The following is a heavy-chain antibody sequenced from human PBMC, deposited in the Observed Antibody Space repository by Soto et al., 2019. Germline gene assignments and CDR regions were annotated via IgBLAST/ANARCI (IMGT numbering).Heavy chain of an antibody. D-gene: IGHD6-13*01. J-gene: IGHJ3*02. CDR3: ARDRKVAAAGNDAFDI. V-gene: IGHV1-2*04. CDR1: GYTFTGYY. Sequence: ASVKVSCKASGYTFTGYYMHWVRQAPGQGLEWMGWINPNSGGTNYAQKFQGWVTMTRDTSISTAYMELSRLRSDDTAVYYCARDRKVAAAGNDAFDIWGQGTTVTVSS. CDR2: INPNSGGT.